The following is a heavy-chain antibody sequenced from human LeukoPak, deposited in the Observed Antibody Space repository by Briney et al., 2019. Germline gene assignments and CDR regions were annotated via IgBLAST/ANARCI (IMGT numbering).Heavy chain of an antibody. CDR3: TLQGYCRSTSCPDYYYYGVDV. V-gene: IGHV3-15*01. Sequence: GGSLRLSCAVSGFTFSNAWVSWVRQAPGKGLEWVGRIKSKTDGGTTDYAAPVKGRFTISRDDSKNTLYLQMSSLKTEDTAVYYCTLQGYCRSTSCPDYYYYGVDVWGKGTTVTVSS. CDR1: GFTFSNAW. CDR2: IKSKTDGGTT. J-gene: IGHJ6*04. D-gene: IGHD2-2*01.